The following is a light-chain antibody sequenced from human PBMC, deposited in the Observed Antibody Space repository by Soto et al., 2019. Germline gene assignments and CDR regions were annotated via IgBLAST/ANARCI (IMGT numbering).Light chain of an antibody. J-gene: IGKJ1*01. CDR1: QSVSSSY. CDR2: DAS. CDR3: QQYGSSPRT. V-gene: IGKV3-20*01. Sequence: EIVLTQSPGTLSLSPGERATLSCRASQSVSSSYLAWYQQKPGQAPRLLIHDASSRATGIPDRFSGSGSGTDFTLIISRLEPEDFAVYYCQQYGSSPRTFGQGTKVEIK.